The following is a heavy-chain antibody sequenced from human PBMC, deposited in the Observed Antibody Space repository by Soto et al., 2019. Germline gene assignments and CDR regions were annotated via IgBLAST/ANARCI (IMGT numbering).Heavy chain of an antibody. CDR3: ASRHSGYDFGFDY. CDR2: IIPIFGTA. D-gene: IGHD5-12*01. V-gene: IGHV1-69*13. CDR1: GGTFSSYA. J-gene: IGHJ4*02. Sequence: SVKVSCKXSGGTFSSYAISWVRQAPGQGLEWMGGIIPIFGTANYAQKFQGRVTITADESTSTAYMELSSLRSEDTAVYYCASRHSGYDFGFDYWGQGTLVTVSS.